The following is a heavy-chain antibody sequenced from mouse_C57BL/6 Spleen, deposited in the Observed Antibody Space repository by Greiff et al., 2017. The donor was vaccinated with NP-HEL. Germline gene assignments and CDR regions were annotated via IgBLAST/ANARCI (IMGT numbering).Heavy chain of an antibody. Sequence: EVQVVESGPELVKPGASVKMSCKASGYTFTDYNMHWVKQSHGKSLEWIGYINPNNGGTSYNQKFKGKATLTVNKSSSTAYMELRSLTSEDSAVYYCAGSNYDFAYWGQGTLVTVSA. J-gene: IGHJ3*01. D-gene: IGHD2-5*01. CDR2: INPNNGGT. CDR3: AGSNYDFAY. V-gene: IGHV1-22*01. CDR1: GYTFTDYN.